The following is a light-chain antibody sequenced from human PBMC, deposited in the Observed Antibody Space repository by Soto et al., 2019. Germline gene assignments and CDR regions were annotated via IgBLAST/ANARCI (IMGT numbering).Light chain of an antibody. J-gene: IGKJ1*01. Sequence: DIQMTQSPSSLSASVGDRVTITCRASQNISNYLNWYQQKPGKAPNLLIYAASSLQSAVPSRFSGSASGTDFTLTISSLQPEDCATYYCQQSYSTPRTFGQGTKVEIK. CDR1: QNISNY. V-gene: IGKV1-39*01. CDR3: QQSYSTPRT. CDR2: AAS.